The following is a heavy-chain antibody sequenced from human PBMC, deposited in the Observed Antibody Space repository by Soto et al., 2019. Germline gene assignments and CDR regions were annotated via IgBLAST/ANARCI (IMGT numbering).Heavy chain of an antibody. CDR2: INHRGST. V-gene: IGHV4-34*01. D-gene: IGHD3-16*01. CDR3: ARSIGDSYYYGLDV. CDR1: GGSFSAYY. J-gene: IGHJ6*02. Sequence: SETLSLTCAVFGGSFSAYYWSWIRPSPGKGLEWIAEINHRGSTNYNPSLTSRVTILVDMSKIQFSLKVSSVTAADTAVYYCARSIGDSYYYGLDVWGQGTTVT.